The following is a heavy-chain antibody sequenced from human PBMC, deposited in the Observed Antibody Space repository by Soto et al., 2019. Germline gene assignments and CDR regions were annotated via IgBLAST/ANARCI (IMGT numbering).Heavy chain of an antibody. CDR3: ATDLRGNKAVAAVGFDY. CDR1: GYTLTELS. J-gene: IGHJ4*02. Sequence: SVKVSCKVSGYTLTELSMHWVRQAPGTGLEWMGGFDPEDGETIYAQKFQGRVTMTEDTSTDTAYMELSSLRSEDTAVYYCATDLRGNKAVAAVGFDYWGQGTLVTVSS. V-gene: IGHV1-24*01. D-gene: IGHD6-19*01. CDR2: FDPEDGET.